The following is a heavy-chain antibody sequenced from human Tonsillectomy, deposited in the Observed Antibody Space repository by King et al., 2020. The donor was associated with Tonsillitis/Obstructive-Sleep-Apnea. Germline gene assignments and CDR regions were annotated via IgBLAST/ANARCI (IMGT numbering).Heavy chain of an antibody. CDR1: GFTFDSYI. Sequence: VQLVESGGGLVKPGGSLRLSCAASGFTFDSYIMNWVRQPPGKGLEWVSSISSGSTYIYYADSVKGRFTISRDNAKNSLYLQMDSLRAEDTAVYYCAKARITATTSDYWGQGTLVTVSS. J-gene: IGHJ4*02. D-gene: IGHD1-20*01. CDR3: AKARITATTSDY. CDR2: ISSGSTYI. V-gene: IGHV3-21*01.